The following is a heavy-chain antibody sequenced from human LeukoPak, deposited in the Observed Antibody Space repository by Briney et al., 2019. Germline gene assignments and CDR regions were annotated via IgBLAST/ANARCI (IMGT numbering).Heavy chain of an antibody. CDR1: GYTFTSYG. CDR2: ISAYNGNT. Sequence: ASVKVSCKASGYTFTSYGISWVRQAPGQGLEWMGWISAYNGNTNYAQKLQGRVTMTTDTSTSTAYMELRSLRSDDTAVYYCARGPSHSYIAVAGRIMFLDYWGQGTLVTVSS. CDR3: ARGPSHSYIAVAGRIMFLDY. D-gene: IGHD6-19*01. J-gene: IGHJ4*02. V-gene: IGHV1-18*04.